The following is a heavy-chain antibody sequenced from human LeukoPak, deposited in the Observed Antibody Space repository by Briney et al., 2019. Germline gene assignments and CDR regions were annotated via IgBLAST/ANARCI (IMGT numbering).Heavy chain of an antibody. D-gene: IGHD3-3*01. CDR3: AREKKGRITIFGVVIKPTYYFDY. Sequence: GASVKVSCKASGYTFTSYYMHWVRQAPGQGLEWMGIINPSGGSTSYAQKFQGRVTMTRDTSTSTVYMELSSLRSEDTAVYYCAREKKGRITIFGVVIKPTYYFDYWGQGTLVTVSS. V-gene: IGHV1-46*01. CDR1: GYTFTSYY. J-gene: IGHJ4*02. CDR2: INPSGGST.